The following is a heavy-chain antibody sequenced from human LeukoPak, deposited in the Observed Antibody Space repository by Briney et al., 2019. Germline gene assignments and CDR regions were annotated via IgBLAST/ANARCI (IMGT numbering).Heavy chain of an antibody. CDR2: IYTGGTT. CDR3: ARSPAFYDGAVVKYYFDY. V-gene: IGHV3-53*01. CDR1: GFLVYTNP. J-gene: IGHJ4*02. D-gene: IGHD6-19*01. Sequence: GGSLRLSCAVSGFLVYTNPMSWVRQVPGKGLEWVSVIYTGGTTHHADTVKGRFTISRDNSKNTVYLEMNSLRAEDAAVYFCARSPAFYDGAVVKYYFDYWGQGTLVTVSS.